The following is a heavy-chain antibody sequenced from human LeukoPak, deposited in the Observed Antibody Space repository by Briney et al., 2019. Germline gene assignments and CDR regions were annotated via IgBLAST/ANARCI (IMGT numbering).Heavy chain of an antibody. D-gene: IGHD1-1*01. CDR2: VDHTGST. Sequence: SETLSLTCTVSGYSITSGYYWGWIRQPPGKGLEWIGYVDHTGSTNFNASLNGRVSISRDTTKNLFSLRLRSLTAADTAVYFCARGRVSSSTWYSTYYYYFYMDVWGKGTTVTASS. J-gene: IGHJ6*03. CDR3: ARGRVSSSTWYSTYYYYFYMDV. V-gene: IGHV4-61*03. CDR1: GYSITSGYY.